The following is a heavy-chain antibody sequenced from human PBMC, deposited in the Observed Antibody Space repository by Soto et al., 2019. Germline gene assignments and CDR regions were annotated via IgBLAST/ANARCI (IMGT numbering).Heavy chain of an antibody. CDR3: DRVNVGALRYSDWSHHGAFDI. Sequence: SETLSLTCAVSGGSISSGGYSWSWIRQPPGKGLEWIGYIYHSGSTYYNPSLKSRVTISVDRSKNQFSLKLSSVTAADTAVYYCDRVNVGALRYSDWSHHGAFDIWGQGTMVTVSS. J-gene: IGHJ3*02. CDR2: IYHSGST. V-gene: IGHV4-30-2*01. D-gene: IGHD3-9*01. CDR1: GGSISSGGYS.